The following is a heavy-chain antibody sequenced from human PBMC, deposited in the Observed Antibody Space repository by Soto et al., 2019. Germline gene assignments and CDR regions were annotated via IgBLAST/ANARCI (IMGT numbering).Heavy chain of an antibody. CDR2: ISYDGSNK. J-gene: IGHJ4*02. D-gene: IGHD2-21*02. CDR3: AKDQGHIVVVTAILDY. Sequence: PGGSLRLSCAASGFTFSSYGMHWVRQAPGKGLEWVAVISYDGSNKYYADSVKGRFTISRDNSKNTLYLQMNSLRAEDTAVYYCAKDQGHIVVVTAILDYWGQGTLVTAPQ. CDR1: GFTFSSYG. V-gene: IGHV3-30*18.